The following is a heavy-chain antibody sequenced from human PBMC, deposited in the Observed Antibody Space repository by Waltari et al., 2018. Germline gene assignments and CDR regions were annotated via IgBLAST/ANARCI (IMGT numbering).Heavy chain of an antibody. CDR1: GFTFSSYG. D-gene: IGHD2-2*01. CDR3: ASPSAAWDAFDI. V-gene: IGHV3-33*08. J-gene: IGHJ3*02. Sequence: QVQLVESGGGVVQPGRSLRLPCAAPGFTFSSYGMHWVRQAPGKGLEWVAVIWYDGSNKYYADSVKGRFTISRDNSKNTLYLQMNSLRAEDTAMYYCASPSAAWDAFDIWGQGTMVTVSS. CDR2: IWYDGSNK.